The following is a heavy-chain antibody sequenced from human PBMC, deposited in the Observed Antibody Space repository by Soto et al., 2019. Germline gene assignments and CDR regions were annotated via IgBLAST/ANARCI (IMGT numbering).Heavy chain of an antibody. Sequence: SETLSLTCTVSGGSISSSSYYWGWIRQPPGKGLEWIGSIYYSGSTYYNPSLKSRVTISVDTSKNQFSLKLSSVTAADTAVYYCARLIALAPRWFDPWGQGTLVTVSS. CDR1: GGSISSSSYY. CDR2: IYYSGST. D-gene: IGHD6-19*01. CDR3: ARLIALAPRWFDP. J-gene: IGHJ5*02. V-gene: IGHV4-39*01.